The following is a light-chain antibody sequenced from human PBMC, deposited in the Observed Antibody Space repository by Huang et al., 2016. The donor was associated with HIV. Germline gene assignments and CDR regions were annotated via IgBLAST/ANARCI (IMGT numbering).Light chain of an antibody. CDR2: WAS. Sequence: DIVMTQSPGSLTVSLGERASINCTSSQPLLYTANNKSYLAWYQQKPRQPPKALIYWASNRESGVPERFSGSGSGTDFTLTISSLQAEDVALYYCQQYYSASITFGQGTRVEI. CDR3: QQYYSASIT. CDR1: QPLLYTANNKSY. V-gene: IGKV4-1*01. J-gene: IGKJ5*01.